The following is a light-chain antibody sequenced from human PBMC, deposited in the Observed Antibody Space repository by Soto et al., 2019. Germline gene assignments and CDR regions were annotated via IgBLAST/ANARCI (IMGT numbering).Light chain of an antibody. CDR1: QSLLHSNGYNY. Sequence: DIVMTQSPLSLPVTPGEPASISCRSSQSLLHSNGYNYLDWYLQKPGQSPQLLIYLGSNRASGVPDRLSGSGSGTDFTRKISRVEAEDVGVYYCMQALQTPTFGQGTRLEIK. CDR2: LGS. CDR3: MQALQTPT. J-gene: IGKJ5*01. V-gene: IGKV2-28*01.